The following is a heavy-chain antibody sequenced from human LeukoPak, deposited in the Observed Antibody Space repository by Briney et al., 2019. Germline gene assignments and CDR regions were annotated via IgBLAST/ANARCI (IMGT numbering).Heavy chain of an antibody. V-gene: IGHV3-30*03. CDR1: GFTFSSYG. Sequence: GGSLRLSCAASGFTFSSYGMHWVRQAPGKGLEWVAVISYDGSNRYYADSVKGRFTISRDNSKYTLYLQMNSLRAEDTAVYYCATLPYYYDSSGSYYFDYWGQGTLVTVSS. CDR2: ISYDGSNR. D-gene: IGHD3-22*01. J-gene: IGHJ4*02. CDR3: ATLPYYYDSSGSYYFDY.